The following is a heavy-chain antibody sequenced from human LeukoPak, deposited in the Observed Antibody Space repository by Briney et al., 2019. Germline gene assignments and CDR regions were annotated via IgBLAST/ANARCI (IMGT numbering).Heavy chain of an antibody. CDR2: INPSGGST. Sequence: ASVKVSCKASGYTFTSYYMHWVRQAPGQGLEWMGIINPSGGSTNYAQNFQGRVTVTRDTPTSTVYMELSSLKSEDTAVYYCARGYFDIALWGQGTLVTVSS. J-gene: IGHJ4*02. CDR3: ARGYFDIAL. CDR1: GYTFTSYY. V-gene: IGHV1-46*01. D-gene: IGHD3-9*01.